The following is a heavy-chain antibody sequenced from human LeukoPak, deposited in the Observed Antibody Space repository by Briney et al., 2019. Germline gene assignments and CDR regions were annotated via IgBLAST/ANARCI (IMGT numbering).Heavy chain of an antibody. CDR1: GFAVSTNF. V-gene: IGHV3-53*01. CDR2: IYTGGST. CDR3: ARVHDFWSGSRRDDALDI. J-gene: IGHJ3*02. Sequence: GGSLRLSCAVSGFAVSTNFMSWVRQAPGKGLECVSLIYTGGSTYSADSVKGRFTISRDNSKNTLYLQMNSLRAEDTAEYYRARVHDFWSGSRRDDALDIWGQGTLVTVSS. D-gene: IGHD3-3*01.